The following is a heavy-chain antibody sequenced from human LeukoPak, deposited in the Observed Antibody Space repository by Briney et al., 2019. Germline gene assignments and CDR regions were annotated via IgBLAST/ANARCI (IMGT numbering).Heavy chain of an antibody. Sequence: SETLSLTCTVSGDSISSNSYYWGWIRQPPGKGLEWIGSIYYSGSTNYNPSLKSRVTISVDTSKNQFSLKLSSVTAADTAVYYCARVTRRGYNPLGAFDIWGQGTMVTVSS. V-gene: IGHV4-39*07. CDR2: IYYSGST. J-gene: IGHJ3*02. CDR1: GDSISSNSYY. CDR3: ARVTRRGYNPLGAFDI. D-gene: IGHD5-24*01.